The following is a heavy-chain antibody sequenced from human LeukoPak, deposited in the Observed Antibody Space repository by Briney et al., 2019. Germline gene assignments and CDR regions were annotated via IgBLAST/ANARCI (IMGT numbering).Heavy chain of an antibody. Sequence: SVKVSCKASGGTFSSYAISWVRQAPGQGLEWMGRIIPILGIANYAQKFQGRVTITADISTSTAYMELSSLRSEDTAVYYCARSFHGVKAVAFYGMDVWGQGTTVTVSS. CDR3: ARSFHGVKAVAFYGMDV. V-gene: IGHV1-69*04. D-gene: IGHD6-19*01. J-gene: IGHJ6*02. CDR2: IIPILGIA. CDR1: GGTFSSYA.